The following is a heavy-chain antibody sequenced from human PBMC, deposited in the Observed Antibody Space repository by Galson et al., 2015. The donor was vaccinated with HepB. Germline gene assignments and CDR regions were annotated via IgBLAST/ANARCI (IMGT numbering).Heavy chain of an antibody. V-gene: IGHV2-70*01. CDR1: GFSLSTSGMC. J-gene: IGHJ3*02. CDR2: IDWDDDK. D-gene: IGHD5-12*01. CDR3: ARMRRYSGYDFDAFDI. Sequence: PALVKPTQTLTLTCTFSGFSLSTSGMCVSWIRQPPGKALEWLALIDWDDDKYYSTSLKTRLTISKDTSKNQVVLTMTNMDPVDTATYYCARMRRYSGYDFDAFDIWGQGTMVTVSS.